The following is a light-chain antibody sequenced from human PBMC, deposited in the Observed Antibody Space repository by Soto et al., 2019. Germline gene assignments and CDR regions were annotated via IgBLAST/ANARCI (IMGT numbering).Light chain of an antibody. Sequence: QSVLTQPASVSGSAGQSITISCTGASSDVGGYNYVSWYQQHPGKAPKLIIYEVTNRPSGVSNRFSGSKSGNTPSLTISGLQAEDAADYYCNSYTTTSSWVFGGGTKLTV. V-gene: IGLV2-14*01. CDR3: NSYTTTSSWV. J-gene: IGLJ3*02. CDR1: SSDVGGYNY. CDR2: EVT.